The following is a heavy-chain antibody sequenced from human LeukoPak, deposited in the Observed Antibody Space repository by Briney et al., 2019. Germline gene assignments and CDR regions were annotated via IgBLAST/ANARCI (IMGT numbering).Heavy chain of an antibody. CDR2: ITSISSNI. V-gene: IGHV3-21*04. J-gene: IGHJ3*02. D-gene: IGHD1-7*01. CDR1: GFTFSSYT. CDR3: AKGLGYGELELRGDAFDI. Sequence: GGSLRLSCAASGFTFSSYTMNWVRQAPGKGLEWVSSITSISSNIHYADSVKGRFTISRDNAKNSLYLQMNSLRAEDMALYYCAKGLGYGELELRGDAFDIWGQGTMVTVSS.